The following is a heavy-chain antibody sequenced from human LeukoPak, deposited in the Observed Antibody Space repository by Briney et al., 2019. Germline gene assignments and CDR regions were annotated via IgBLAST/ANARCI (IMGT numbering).Heavy chain of an antibody. J-gene: IGHJ5*02. CDR1: GFTFSSYA. CDR2: ISGSGGST. V-gene: IGHV3-23*01. D-gene: IGHD2-2*02. Sequence: PGGSLRLSCAASGFTFSSYAMSWVRQAPGKGLEWVSAISGSGGSTYYADSVKGRFTISRDNSKNTLYLQMTSLRAEDTAMYYCAKRVVGCSSSSCYIALDAWGQGNLVTVSS. CDR3: AKRVVGCSSSSCYIALDA.